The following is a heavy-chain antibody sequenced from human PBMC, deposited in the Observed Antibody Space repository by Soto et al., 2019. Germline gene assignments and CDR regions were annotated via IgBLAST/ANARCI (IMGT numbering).Heavy chain of an antibody. V-gene: IGHV2-5*02. CDR2: IYWDDDK. D-gene: IGHD3-10*01. J-gene: IGHJ5*02. CDR1: GFSLRSSGVG. CDR3: AHRPANYCGSGTYHNWSDP. Sequence: QITLKESGPTLVKPTQTLTLTCTFSGFSLRSSGVGVGWVRQPPGKALEWLALIYWDDDKRYSPSLKSRLTTTKDTSKNQVVLTMPNMDPVDTATYYCAHRPANYCGSGTYHNWSDPGGQGTLVTVSS.